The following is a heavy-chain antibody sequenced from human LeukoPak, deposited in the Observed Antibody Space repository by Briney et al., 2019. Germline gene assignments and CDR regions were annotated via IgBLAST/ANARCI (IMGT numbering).Heavy chain of an antibody. D-gene: IGHD2-21*01. CDR1: GFTFSSYW. V-gene: IGHV3-7*01. Sequence: GGSLRLSCAASGFTFSSYWMSWVRQAPGKGLEWVANIKQDGSEKYYVDSVKGRFTISRDNAKNSLYLQMNSLRAEDTAVYYCARQEGLWGPRYFDYWGQGTLVTVSS. CDR3: ARQEGLWGPRYFDY. J-gene: IGHJ4*02. CDR2: IKQDGSEK.